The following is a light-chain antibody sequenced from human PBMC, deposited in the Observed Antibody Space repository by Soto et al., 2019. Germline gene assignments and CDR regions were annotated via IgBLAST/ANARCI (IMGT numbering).Light chain of an antibody. V-gene: IGKV3-11*01. CDR1: QSVSSY. J-gene: IGKJ2*01. CDR2: DAS. Sequence: EIVLTQSPATLSLPPGERATLSCRASQSVSSYLAWYQQKPGQAPRLVIHDASNRANGIPARFSGSGSGTDFTLTISSLEPEDFAIYYCQQRSNWPRYTFGQGTKLEIK. CDR3: QQRSNWPRYT.